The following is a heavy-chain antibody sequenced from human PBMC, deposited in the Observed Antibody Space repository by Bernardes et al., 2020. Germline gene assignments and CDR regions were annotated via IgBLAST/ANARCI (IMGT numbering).Heavy chain of an antibody. CDR2: TSSSSSSL. D-gene: IGHD3-22*01. J-gene: IGHJ3*02. CDR1: GFTFPNHT. CDR3: ARDLLTDYDSSGYYLPDGFEI. Sequence: GGSLRPSCAASGFTFPNHTMNRVRQAPGKGLEWVSSTSSSSSSLFYAAEVKGRLNISRDNAKNSVYLQMNSLRAEDTAVYHCARDLLTDYDSSGYYLPDGFEIWGQGTMVTVSS. V-gene: IGHV3-21*06.